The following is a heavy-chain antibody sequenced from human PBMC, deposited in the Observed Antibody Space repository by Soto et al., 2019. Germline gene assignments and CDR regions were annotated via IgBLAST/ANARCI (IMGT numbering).Heavy chain of an antibody. CDR3: ARERRVGYCSGGSCYNDAFDI. J-gene: IGHJ3*02. V-gene: IGHV1-2*04. CDR2: INPNSGGT. D-gene: IGHD2-15*01. Sequence: GASVKLSCTASGYTITGYYMHWVRQAPGQGLEWMGWINPNSGGTNYAQKFQGWVTMTRDTSISTAYMELSRLRSDDTAVYYCARERRVGYCSGGSCYNDAFDIWGQGTMVTVSS. CDR1: GYTITGYY.